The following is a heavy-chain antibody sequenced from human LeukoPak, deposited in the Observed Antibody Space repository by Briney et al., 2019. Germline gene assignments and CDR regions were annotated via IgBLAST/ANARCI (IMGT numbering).Heavy chain of an antibody. V-gene: IGHV3-30-3*01. Sequence: GGSLRLSCAASGFTFSSYAMHWVRQAPGKGLEWVAVISYDGSNKYYADSEKGRFTISRDNSKNTLYLQMNSLRAEDTAVYYCARDYYDSSGSSGTRIDYWGQGTLVTVSS. D-gene: IGHD3-22*01. CDR2: ISYDGSNK. J-gene: IGHJ4*02. CDR3: ARDYYDSSGSSGTRIDY. CDR1: GFTFSSYA.